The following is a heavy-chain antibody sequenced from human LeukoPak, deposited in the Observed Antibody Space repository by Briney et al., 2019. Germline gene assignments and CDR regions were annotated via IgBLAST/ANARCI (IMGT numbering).Heavy chain of an antibody. J-gene: IGHJ3*02. CDR2: IIPIFGTA. D-gene: IGHD3-16*02. V-gene: IGHV1-69*06. Sequence: SVKVSCKASGGTFSSYAISWVRQAPGQGLEWMGGIIPIFGTANYAQKFQGRVTITADKSTSTAYMELSSLRSEDTAVYYCARVKYDYVWGSYRSHAFDIWGQGTMVTVSS. CDR1: GGTFSSYA. CDR3: ARVKYDYVWGSYRSHAFDI.